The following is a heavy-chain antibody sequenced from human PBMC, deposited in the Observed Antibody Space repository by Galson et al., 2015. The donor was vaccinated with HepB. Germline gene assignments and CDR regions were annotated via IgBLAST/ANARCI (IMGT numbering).Heavy chain of an antibody. Sequence: SLRLSCAASGFTFSGSAMHWVRQASGKGLEWVGRIRSKANSYATAYAASVKGRFTISRDDSKNTAYLQMNSLNTEDTAVYYCTRRAVGATDEFDYWGQGTLVTVSS. CDR1: GFTFSGSA. CDR3: TRRAVGATDEFDY. D-gene: IGHD1-26*01. V-gene: IGHV3-73*01. J-gene: IGHJ4*02. CDR2: IRSKANSYAT.